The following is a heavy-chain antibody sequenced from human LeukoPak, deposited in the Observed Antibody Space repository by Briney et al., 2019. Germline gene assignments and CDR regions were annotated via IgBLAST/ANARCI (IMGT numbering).Heavy chain of an antibody. CDR2: ISGSAGSK. Sequence: GGSLRLSCAASGFTFSSYAMSWVRQAPGKGLEWVSAISGSAGSKNSADSVKGGFTISRDNSKNTLYLQMNSLRAEDTAVYYCAKDQSGNGDYADWGQGTLVTVSS. D-gene: IGHD4-17*01. CDR3: AKDQSGNGDYAD. V-gene: IGHV3-23*01. J-gene: IGHJ4*02. CDR1: GFTFSSYA.